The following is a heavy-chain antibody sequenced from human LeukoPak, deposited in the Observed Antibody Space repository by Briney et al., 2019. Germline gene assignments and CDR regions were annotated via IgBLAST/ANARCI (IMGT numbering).Heavy chain of an antibody. CDR3: ARALEQQLVQNRDY. D-gene: IGHD6-13*01. CDR2: INSDGSST. Sequence: GGSLRLSCAASGFTVSSNYISWVRQAPGKGLVWVSRINSDGSSTSYADSVKGRFTISRDNAKNTLYLQMHSLRAEDTAVYYCARALEQQLVQNRDYWGQGTLVTVSS. CDR1: GFTVSSNY. V-gene: IGHV3-74*01. J-gene: IGHJ4*02.